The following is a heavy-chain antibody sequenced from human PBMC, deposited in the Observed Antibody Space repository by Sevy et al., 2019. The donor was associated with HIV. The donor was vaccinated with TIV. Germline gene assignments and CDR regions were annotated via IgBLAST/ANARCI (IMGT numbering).Heavy chain of an antibody. CDR2: IKQTGSDK. Sequence: GGSLRLSCVVSGFTFGGYWMTWVRQAPGKGLEWVANIKQTGSDKYYVDSLKGRFTISRDNAKNSLYLQMNSLRVDDTAVYYCARFSLGGVLARFDYWGRGTQVTVSS. V-gene: IGHV3-7*03. J-gene: IGHJ4*02. D-gene: IGHD3-16*01. CDR1: GFTFGGYW. CDR3: ARFSLGGVLARFDY.